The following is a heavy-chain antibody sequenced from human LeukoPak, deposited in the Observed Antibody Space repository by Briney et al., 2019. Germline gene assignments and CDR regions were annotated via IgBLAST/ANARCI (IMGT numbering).Heavy chain of an antibody. CDR1: GYTFTGYY. CDR2: INPNSGGT. Sequence: ASVKVSCKASGYTFTGYYMHWVRQAPGQGLEWMGWINPNSGGTNYAQKFQGRVTMTRDTSISTAYMELSRLSSDDTAVYYCARGPATITMVRGVSCDIWGQGTMVTVSS. V-gene: IGHV1-2*02. J-gene: IGHJ3*02. D-gene: IGHD3-10*01. CDR3: ARGPATITMVRGVSCDI.